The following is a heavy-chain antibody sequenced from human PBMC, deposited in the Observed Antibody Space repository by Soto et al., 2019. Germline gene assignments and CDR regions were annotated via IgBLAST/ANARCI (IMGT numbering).Heavy chain of an antibody. CDR3: ARHRLAGYYYYDMDA. CDR2: INHSGST. Sequence: PSETLSLTCAVYGLSFSGYYWSWIRQPPGKGLEWIGEINHSGSTNYNPSLKSRVTISVDTSKNQFSLKLSSVTAADTAVYYCARHRLAGYYYYDMDAWGQGTTVTVSS. J-gene: IGHJ6*02. CDR1: GLSFSGYY. V-gene: IGHV4-34*01.